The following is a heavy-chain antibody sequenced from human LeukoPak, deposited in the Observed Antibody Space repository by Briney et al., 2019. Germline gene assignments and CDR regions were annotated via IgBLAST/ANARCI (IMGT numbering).Heavy chain of an antibody. D-gene: IGHD1-1*01. J-gene: IGHJ4*02. CDR2: LPYDGRNK. CDR3: ARDFNLYFDN. Sequence: GGSLRLSCAASGFTFSTYGMHWVRQAPGKGLEWVAVLPYDGRNKDYADSVKGRFTISRDNSKNTLYLQMNSLRAEDTAVYYCARDFNLYFDNWGQGTLVTVSS. V-gene: IGHV3-30*04. CDR1: GFTFSTYG.